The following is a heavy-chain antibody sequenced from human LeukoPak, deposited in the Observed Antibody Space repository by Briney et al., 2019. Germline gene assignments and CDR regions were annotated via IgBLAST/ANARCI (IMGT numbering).Heavy chain of an antibody. CDR2: ISHSGSI. V-gene: IGHV4-59*01. D-gene: IGHD5-24*01. CDR3: ARSRDAYLLDY. CDR1: GGSISVYY. Sequence: SETLSLTCTVSGGSISVYYWSWVQQPPGKGLEWIGYISHSGSINYNPSLQSRVTISIDTSNNQFSLNVRSATAADTAVYYCARSRDAYLLDYWGQGTLVTVSS. J-gene: IGHJ4*02.